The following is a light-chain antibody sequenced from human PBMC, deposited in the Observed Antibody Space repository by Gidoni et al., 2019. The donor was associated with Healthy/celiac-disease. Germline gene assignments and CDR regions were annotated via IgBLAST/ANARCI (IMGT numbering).Light chain of an antibody. V-gene: IGKV1-33*01. CDR2: DAS. Sequence: DIQMTHSPSSLSASVGDRVTITCQASQDISNYLNWYQQKPGKAPKLLIYDASNLETGVPSRFSGSGSGTEFTFTISSLQPEDIATYYCQQYDNRPFTFGGGTKVEIK. CDR1: QDISNY. J-gene: IGKJ4*01. CDR3: QQYDNRPFT.